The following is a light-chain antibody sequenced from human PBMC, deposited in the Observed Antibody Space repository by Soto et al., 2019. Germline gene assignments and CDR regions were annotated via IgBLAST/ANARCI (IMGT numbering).Light chain of an antibody. V-gene: IGKV1-6*01. CDR1: QGIGND. CDR2: AAS. CDR3: LQDYNFPFS. J-gene: IGKJ4*01. Sequence: AIQMTQSPSSLSASVGDRVTITCRASQGIGNDLAWYQQKPGKAPKLLIYAASSLQSGVPSRFSGSGSGTDFTLTISSLQPGDFATYYCLQDYNFPFSFGRGTKVEIK.